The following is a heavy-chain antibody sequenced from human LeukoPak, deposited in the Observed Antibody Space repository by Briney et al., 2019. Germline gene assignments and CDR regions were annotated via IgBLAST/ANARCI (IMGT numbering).Heavy chain of an antibody. D-gene: IGHD3-3*01. V-gene: IGHV4-34*01. CDR3: ARGRTYYDFWSEYYTSTASDF. CDR1: GGSSSGYY. Sequence: SGTLSPTCGVSGGSSSGYYGSRIRQPPGKRLQGIGEIHLSRRTNYNPSLKSRVTMSVDTSKNQFSLNVTSVTAADTAVYYFARGRTYYDFWSEYYTSTASDFWGQGGLVTVSP. CDR2: IHLSRRT. J-gene: IGHJ4*02.